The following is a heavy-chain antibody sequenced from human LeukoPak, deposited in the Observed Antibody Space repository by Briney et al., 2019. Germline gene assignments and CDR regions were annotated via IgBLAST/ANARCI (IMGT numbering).Heavy chain of an antibody. V-gene: IGHV4-39*01. J-gene: IGHJ5*02. CDR2: IYFSGST. CDR3: ARQIGLNWFDP. CDR1: GVSISSYSDS. Sequence: PSETLSLTCTVSGVSISSYSDSWGWIRQPPGKGLEWIGSIYFSGSTYYNSSLKSRVTISVDTSKNQFSLTLSSVTAADTAVYYCARQIGLNWFDPWGQGTLVTVSS.